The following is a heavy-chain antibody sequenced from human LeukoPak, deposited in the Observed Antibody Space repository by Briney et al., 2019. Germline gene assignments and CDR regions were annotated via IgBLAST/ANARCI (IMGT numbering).Heavy chain of an antibody. CDR1: GFTFSSYG. CDR3: AKVTYGSGTYGAFDY. Sequence: PGGSLRLSCAGSGFTFSSYGMSWVRQAPGKGLEWVSCIRGSGTSTYYADSVKGRFTISRDNSKNTLYIQMNGLRAEDTAVYYCAKVTYGSGTYGAFDYWGQGTLVTVSS. D-gene: IGHD3-10*01. CDR2: IRGSGTST. J-gene: IGHJ4*02. V-gene: IGHV3-23*01.